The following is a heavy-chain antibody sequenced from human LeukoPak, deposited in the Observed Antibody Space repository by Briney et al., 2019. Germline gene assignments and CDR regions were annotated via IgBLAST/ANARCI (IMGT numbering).Heavy chain of an antibody. CDR2: ISTSGGTT. CDR3: AKDCLGSWSGYYFGVFDC. V-gene: IGHV3-23*01. J-gene: IGHJ4*02. D-gene: IGHD3-3*01. Sequence: GGSLRLSCSASGFIFSNYAMSWVRQAPGKGLEWVSAISTSGGTTYYRDSVKGRFTISRDNSRNILYLQMNSLRTEDTAVYYCAKDCLGSWSGYYFGVFDCWGQGTLVTVS. CDR1: GFIFSNYA.